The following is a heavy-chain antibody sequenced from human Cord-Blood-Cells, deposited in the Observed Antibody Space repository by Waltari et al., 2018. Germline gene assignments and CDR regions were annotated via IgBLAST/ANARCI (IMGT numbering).Heavy chain of an antibody. Sequence: QVQLVQSGAEVKKPGASVKVSCKAFGYTFTGYYMHWVRQAPGQGLEWMGWIHPNSGGTDYAQKCQGRVTMTRDTSISTAYMELSRLRSDDTAVYYCARGVLGLYYFDYWGQGTLVTVSS. CDR2: IHPNSGGT. CDR3: ARGVLGLYYFDY. CDR1: GYTFTGYY. V-gene: IGHV1-2*02. D-gene: IGHD7-27*01. J-gene: IGHJ4*02.